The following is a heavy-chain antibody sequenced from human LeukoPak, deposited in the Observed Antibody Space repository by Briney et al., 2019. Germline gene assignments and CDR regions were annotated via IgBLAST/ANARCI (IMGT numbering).Heavy chain of an antibody. J-gene: IGHJ6*03. CDR3: ARAVVPAANPYYYYYMDV. CDR1: GYTFTSYY. V-gene: IGHV1-46*01. Sequence: ASVKVSCKASGYTFTSYYMHWVRQAPGQGLEWMGIINPSGGSTSYAQKFQGRVTMTRDTSISTAYMELSRLRSDDTAVYYCARAVVPAANPYYYYYMDVWGKGTTVTVSS. CDR2: INPSGGST. D-gene: IGHD2-2*01.